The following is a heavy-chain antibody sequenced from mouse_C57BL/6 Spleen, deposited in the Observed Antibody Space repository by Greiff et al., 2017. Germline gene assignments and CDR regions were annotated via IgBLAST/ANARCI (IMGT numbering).Heavy chain of an antibody. V-gene: IGHV2-9*01. CDR3: ARRGAKLGGSNAMDY. CDR2: IWGGGST. Sequence: VQLQESGPGLVAPSQSLSITCTASGFSLTSYGVDWVRQPPGKGLEWLGVIWGGGSTNYNSALMSRPSISTDNSKSQVFLKMNSLQTDDTAMYYCARRGAKLGGSNAMDYWGQGASVTVSS. D-gene: IGHD4-1*01. CDR1: GFSLTSYG. J-gene: IGHJ4*01.